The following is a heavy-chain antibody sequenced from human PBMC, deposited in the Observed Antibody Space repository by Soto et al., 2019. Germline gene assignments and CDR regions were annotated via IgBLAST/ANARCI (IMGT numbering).Heavy chain of an antibody. Sequence: PGGSLRLSCVGSGFKFNTFGMNWVRQAPGRGLEWIAHITSGGSSTYYADSVKGRFTISRDNSKKTLYLQMNSLRPEDTALYYCAKDEYYYSRSGYYIFDSWGQGTLVTVSS. CDR1: GFKFNTFG. CDR3: AKDEYYYSRSGYYIFDS. D-gene: IGHD3-22*01. V-gene: IGHV3-NL1*01. J-gene: IGHJ4*02. CDR2: ITSGGSST.